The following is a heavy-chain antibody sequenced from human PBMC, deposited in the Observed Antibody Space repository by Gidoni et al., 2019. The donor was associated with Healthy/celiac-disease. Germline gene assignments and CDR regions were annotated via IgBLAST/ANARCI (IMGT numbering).Heavy chain of an antibody. V-gene: IGHV4-59*01. D-gene: IGHD2-2*01. CDR3: ARDGGYCSSTSCQYYYDYGMDV. J-gene: IGHJ6*02. CDR1: GGSISSYY. CDR2: IYYSGST. Sequence: QVQLQESGPGLVKPSETLSLTCTVSGGSISSYYWSWIRQPPGKGLEWIGYIYYSGSTNYNPSLKSRVTISVDTSKNQFSLKLSSVTAADTAVYYCARDGGYCSSTSCQYYYDYGMDVWGQGTTVTVSS.